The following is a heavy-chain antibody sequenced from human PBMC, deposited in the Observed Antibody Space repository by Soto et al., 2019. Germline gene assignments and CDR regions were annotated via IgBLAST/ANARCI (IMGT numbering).Heavy chain of an antibody. CDR3: AKDVYGDTHWYFAL. D-gene: IGHD4-17*01. J-gene: IGHJ2*01. V-gene: IGHV3-9*01. Sequence: PGGSLRLSCAASGFTFDDYAMHWVRQAPGKGLEWVSGISWNSGSIGYADSVKGRFTISRDNAKNSLYLQMNSLRAEDTALYYCAKDVYGDTHWYFALWGRGTLVTVSS. CDR1: GFTFDDYA. CDR2: ISWNSGSI.